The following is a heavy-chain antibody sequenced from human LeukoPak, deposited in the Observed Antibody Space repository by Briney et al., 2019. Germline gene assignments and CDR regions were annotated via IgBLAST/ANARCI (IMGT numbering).Heavy chain of an antibody. Sequence: SETLSLTCTVSSYSISSGYYWGWIRQPPGKGLEWIGSIDHSGRTYYHPSLKSRVTISVDTSKNQFSLKLSSVTAADTAVYYCARDYYDSSGYPYYYYYYYMDVWGKGTTVTVSS. CDR2: IDHSGRT. CDR1: SYSISSGYY. CDR3: ARDYYDSSGYPYYYYYYYMDV. J-gene: IGHJ6*03. V-gene: IGHV4-38-2*02. D-gene: IGHD3-22*01.